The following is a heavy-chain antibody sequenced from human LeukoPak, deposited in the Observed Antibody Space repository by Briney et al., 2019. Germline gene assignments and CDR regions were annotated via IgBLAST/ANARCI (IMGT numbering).Heavy chain of an antibody. CDR3: AKIVGGGITMVRGVRSPVQDY. J-gene: IGHJ4*02. Sequence: PGGSLRLSCAASGFTFSSYGMNWVRQAPGKGLVWVSRIGNGGSDTRHADSVKGRFTISRDNSKNTLYLQMNSLRAEDTAVYYCAKIVGGGITMVRGVRSPVQDYWGQGTLVTVSS. CDR2: IGNGGSDT. CDR1: GFTFSSYG. V-gene: IGHV3-NL1*01. D-gene: IGHD3-10*01.